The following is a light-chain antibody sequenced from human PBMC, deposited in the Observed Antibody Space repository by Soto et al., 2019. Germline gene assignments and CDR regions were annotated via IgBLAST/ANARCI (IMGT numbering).Light chain of an antibody. V-gene: IGKV1-6*01. CDR2: AAS. J-gene: IGKJ1*01. CDR1: QGIRTD. Sequence: AIQMTQSPSSLSASVGDRVTITCRASQGIRTDLGWYQQKPGKAPKVLIYAASTLRSGVPSRFSGSGSGTDFTLTISSLQPEDFATYYCLPDYNYPWTFGQGTKVEIK. CDR3: LPDYNYPWT.